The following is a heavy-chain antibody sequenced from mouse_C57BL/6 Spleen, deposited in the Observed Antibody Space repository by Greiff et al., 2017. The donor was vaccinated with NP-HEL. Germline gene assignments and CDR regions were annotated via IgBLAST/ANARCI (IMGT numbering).Heavy chain of an antibody. CDR2: ISYDGRN. CDR3: ARDSPYYEGYFDV. D-gene: IGHD1-1*01. Sequence: ESGPGLVKPSQSLSLTCSVTGYSITSGYYWNWIRQFPGNKLEWMGYISYDGRNNYNPSLKNRISITRDTSKNQFFLKLNSVTTEDTATYYCARDSPYYEGYFDVWGTGTTVTASS. CDR1: GYSITSGYY. J-gene: IGHJ1*03. V-gene: IGHV3-6*01.